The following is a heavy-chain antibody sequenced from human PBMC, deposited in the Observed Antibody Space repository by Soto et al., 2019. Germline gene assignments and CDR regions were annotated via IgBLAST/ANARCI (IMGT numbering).Heavy chain of an antibody. D-gene: IGHD6-19*01. J-gene: IGHJ4*02. CDR1: GFTFVDYA. Sequence: GGSLRLSCTGSGFTFVDYAMSWVRRAPGKGLEWVGFIRSKAYGGTTEWAASVGGRFTFSRDDSKRIAYLQMNSLRAEDTAVYYCAKDRGQPPKQWLVTQRLFDYWGQGTLVTVSS. CDR3: AKDRGQPPKQWLVTQRLFDY. V-gene: IGHV3-49*04. CDR2: IRSKAYGGTT.